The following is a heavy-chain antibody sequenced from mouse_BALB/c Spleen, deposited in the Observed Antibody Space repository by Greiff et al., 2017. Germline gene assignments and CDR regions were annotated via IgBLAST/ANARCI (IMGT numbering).Heavy chain of an antibody. CDR1: GYTFTSYN. CDR2: IYPGNGDT. V-gene: IGHV1-12*01. J-gene: IGHJ2*01. CDR3: ARGGNGY. Sequence: QVQLKQPGAELVKPGASVKMSCKASGYTFTSYNMHWVKQTPGQGLEWIGAIYPGNGDTSYNQKFKGKATLTADKSSSTAYMQLSSLTSEDSAVYYCARGGNGYWGQGTTLTVSS. D-gene: IGHD2-1*01.